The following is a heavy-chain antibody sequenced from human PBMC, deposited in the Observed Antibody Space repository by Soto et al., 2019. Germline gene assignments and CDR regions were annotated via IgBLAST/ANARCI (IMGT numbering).Heavy chain of an antibody. CDR1: GFTFSSYA. CDR3: VRGPWLVGDVTSFDY. CDR2: ISYDGSNK. D-gene: IGHD6-19*01. V-gene: IGHV3-30-3*01. J-gene: IGHJ4*02. Sequence: GGSLRLSCAASGFTFSSYAMHWVRQAPGKGLEWVAVISYDGSNKYYADSVKGRFTISRDNSKNTLWLQMNGLRADDTAVYYCVRGPWLVGDVTSFDYWGQGSLVTVSS.